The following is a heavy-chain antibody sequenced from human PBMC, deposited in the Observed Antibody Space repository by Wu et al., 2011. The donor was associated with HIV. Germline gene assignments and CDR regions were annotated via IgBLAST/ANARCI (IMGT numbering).Heavy chain of an antibody. Sequence: QVQLVQSGAEVKKPGSSVKVSCKASGGTFSSYGISWVRQAPGQGLEWMGGIIPMFGTAKYAQKFQGRVTITTDESTSTAYMELSSLRSEDTAIYYCAIERGYSGSYFDYWGQGTLVTVSS. CDR3: AIERGYSGSYFDY. D-gene: IGHD1-26*01. CDR2: IIPMFGTA. CDR1: GGTFSSYG. V-gene: IGHV1-69*01. J-gene: IGHJ4*02.